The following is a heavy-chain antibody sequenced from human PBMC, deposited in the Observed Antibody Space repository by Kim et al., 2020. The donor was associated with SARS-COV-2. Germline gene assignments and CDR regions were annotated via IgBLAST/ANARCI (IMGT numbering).Heavy chain of an antibody. D-gene: IGHD5-18*01. V-gene: IGHV3-23*01. CDR2: ISGSGDKT. Sequence: GGSLRLSCAASRFPLSNYVMRWVRQAPGKGLEWVSGISGSGDKTAYADSVKGRFTISRDTSKNTLYLQLNSLRFEDTAIYYCAKDLYSFGFHGMDVWGQGTTVTVSS. J-gene: IGHJ6*02. CDR1: RFPLSNYV. CDR3: AKDLYSFGFHGMDV.